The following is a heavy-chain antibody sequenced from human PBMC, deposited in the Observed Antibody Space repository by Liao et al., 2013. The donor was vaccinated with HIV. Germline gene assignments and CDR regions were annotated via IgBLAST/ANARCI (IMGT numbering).Heavy chain of an antibody. CDR2: IYYSGST. CDR1: GGSISSYY. Sequence: QVQLQESGPGLVKPSETLSLTCTVSGGSISSYYWSWIRQPAGKGLEWIGRIYYSGSTYYNPSLKSRVTISVDTSKNQFSLKLSSVTAADTAVYYCARVPPLITFGGVIPYSFDYWGQGTLVTVSS. CDR3: ARVPPLITFGGVIPYSFDY. D-gene: IGHD3-16*01. V-gene: IGHV4-4*07. J-gene: IGHJ4*02.